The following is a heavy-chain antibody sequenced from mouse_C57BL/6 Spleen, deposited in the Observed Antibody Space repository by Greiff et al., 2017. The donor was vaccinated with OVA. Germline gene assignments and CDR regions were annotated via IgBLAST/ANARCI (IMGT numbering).Heavy chain of an antibody. Sequence: VQLQQSGPVLVKPGASVKMSCKASGYTFTDYYMNWVKQSHGKSLEWIGVINPYNGGTSYNQKFKGKATLTVDKSSSTAYMELNSLTSEDSAVYYCARLWDGYFDYWGQGTTLTVSS. J-gene: IGHJ2*01. D-gene: IGHD4-1*01. CDR3: ARLWDGYFDY. CDR2: INPYNGGT. V-gene: IGHV1-19*01. CDR1: GYTFTDYY.